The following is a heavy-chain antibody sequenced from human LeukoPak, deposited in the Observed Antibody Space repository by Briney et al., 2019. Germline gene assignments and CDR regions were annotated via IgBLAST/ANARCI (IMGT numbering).Heavy chain of an antibody. CDR3: AREPGETDEGFEY. CDR1: GGSVSSGSYY. Sequence: SETLSLTCTVSGGSVSSGSYYWNWIRQPPGKGLEWIGHIYYSGSTHYNPSLKSRVTISADTSKNQFSLKMTSVTAADTAVYYCAREPGETDEGFEYWGQGTLVTVSS. CDR2: IYYSGST. J-gene: IGHJ4*02. D-gene: IGHD1-14*01. V-gene: IGHV4-61*01.